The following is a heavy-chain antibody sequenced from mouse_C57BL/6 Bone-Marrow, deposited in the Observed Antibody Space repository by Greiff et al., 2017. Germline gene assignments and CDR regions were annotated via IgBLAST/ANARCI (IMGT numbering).Heavy chain of an antibody. Sequence: VQLQQSGAELVRPGTSVKMSCKASGYTFTNYWIGWAKQRPGHGLEWIGDIYPGGGYTNYNEKFKGKATLTADESSSTAYMQFSSLTSEDSAIYCGALYYGSAAMDYWGQGTSVTVSS. V-gene: IGHV1-63*01. CDR2: IYPGGGYT. D-gene: IGHD1-1*01. CDR1: GYTFTNYW. CDR3: ALYYGSAAMDY. J-gene: IGHJ4*01.